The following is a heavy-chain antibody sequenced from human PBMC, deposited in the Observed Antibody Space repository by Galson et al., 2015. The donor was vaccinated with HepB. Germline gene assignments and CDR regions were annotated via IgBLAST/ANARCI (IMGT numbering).Heavy chain of an antibody. Sequence: SVKVSCKASGYIFTSYYIHWVRQAPGQGLEWMGIITPNGGSTSYAQKFQGRVTMTRDTSTSTVYMELSSLRSEDTAVYYCARRGYSGAYYYYYYMDGWGKGTTVTVSS. CDR1: GYIFTSYY. CDR3: ARRGYSGAYYYYYYMDG. CDR2: ITPNGGST. D-gene: IGHD1-26*01. J-gene: IGHJ6*03. V-gene: IGHV1-46*01.